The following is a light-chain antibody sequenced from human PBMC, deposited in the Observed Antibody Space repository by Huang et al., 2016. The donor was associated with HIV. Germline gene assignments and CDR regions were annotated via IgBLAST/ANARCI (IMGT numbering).Light chain of an antibody. V-gene: IGKV2-28*01. CDR1: QSLLRSSGYNY. CDR3: MQGLQIPCT. Sequence: DIVMTQSPLFLPATPGAPAFISCNSSQSLLRSSGYNYLDWYLQKPGQFPQLLIYLGFNRAPAVPYRVRGIGAGTDFKLRINGVVAGGVGVYYYMQGLQIPCTFGQGTNLEIK. CDR2: LGF. J-gene: IGKJ2*02.